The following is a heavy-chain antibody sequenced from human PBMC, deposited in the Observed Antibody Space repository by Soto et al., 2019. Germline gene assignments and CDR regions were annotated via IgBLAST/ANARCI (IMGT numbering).Heavy chain of an antibody. CDR2: IWYDGSNK. CDR3: ARDGVAANSFDY. J-gene: IGHJ4*02. D-gene: IGHD2-15*01. Sequence: QVQLVESGGGVVQPGRSLRLSCAASGFTFSSYGMHWVRQAPGKGLEWVAVIWYDGSNKYYADSEKGRFTISRDNSKNTLYLQMNSLRAEDTAVYYCARDGVAANSFDYWGQGTLVTVSS. CDR1: GFTFSSYG. V-gene: IGHV3-33*01.